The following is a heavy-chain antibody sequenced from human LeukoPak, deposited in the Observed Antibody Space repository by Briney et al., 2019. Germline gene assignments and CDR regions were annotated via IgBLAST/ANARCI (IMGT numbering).Heavy chain of an antibody. V-gene: IGHV1-8*03. CDR2: MNPNSGNT. D-gene: IGHD6-19*01. Sequence: GASVKVSCKASGYTFTSYDINWVRQATGQGLEWMGWMNPNSGNTGYAQKFQGRVTITRNTSISTAYMELSSLRSEDTAVYYCARLGSGWYPSYYYYYMDVWGKGTTVTVSS. CDR1: GYTFTSYD. J-gene: IGHJ6*03. CDR3: ARLGSGWYPSYYYYYMDV.